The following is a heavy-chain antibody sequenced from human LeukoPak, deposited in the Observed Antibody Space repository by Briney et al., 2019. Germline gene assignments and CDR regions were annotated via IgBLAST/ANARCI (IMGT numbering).Heavy chain of an antibody. V-gene: IGHV3-48*04. CDR2: ISSSSSTI. Sequence: PGGSLRLSCAASGFTFSSFNMNWVRQAPGKGLEWVSYISSSSSTIYYADSVKGRFTISRDNAKNSLYLQMNSLRAEDTAVYYCAREYILTGYPNDAFDIWGQGTMVTVSS. CDR1: GFTFSSFN. D-gene: IGHD3-9*01. J-gene: IGHJ3*02. CDR3: AREYILTGYPNDAFDI.